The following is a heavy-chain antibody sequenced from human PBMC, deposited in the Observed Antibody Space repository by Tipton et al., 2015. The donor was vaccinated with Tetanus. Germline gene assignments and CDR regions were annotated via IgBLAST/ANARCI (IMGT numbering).Heavy chain of an antibody. D-gene: IGHD3-16*02. CDR3: TTSGIGGFGYRVDY. Sequence: SLRLSCATSGLFFKNAWMNWVRQAPGKGLEWVGRIKSKTDGGTTDYAARVKDRFSISRDDSKDTLFLQMNSLKTEDTAVYYCTTSGIGGFGYRVDYWGRGTLVVVSS. V-gene: IGHV3-15*07. J-gene: IGHJ4*02. CDR2: IKSKTDGGTT. CDR1: GLFFKNAW.